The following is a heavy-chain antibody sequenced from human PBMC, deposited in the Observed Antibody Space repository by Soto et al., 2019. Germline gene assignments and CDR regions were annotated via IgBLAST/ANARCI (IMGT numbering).Heavy chain of an antibody. CDR1: GFTFGDYA. Sequence: GGSLRLSCTASGFTFGDYAMSWFRQAPGKGLEWVGFIRSKAYGGTTEYAASVKGRFTISRDDSKSIAYLQMNSLKTEDTAVYYCTREDYDILSALDYWGQGTLVTVSS. CDR3: TREDYDILSALDY. V-gene: IGHV3-49*03. D-gene: IGHD3-9*01. J-gene: IGHJ4*02. CDR2: IRSKAYGGTT.